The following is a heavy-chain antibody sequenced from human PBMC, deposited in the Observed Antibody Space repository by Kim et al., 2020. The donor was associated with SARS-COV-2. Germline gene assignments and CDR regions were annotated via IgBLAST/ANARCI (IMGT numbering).Heavy chain of an antibody. D-gene: IGHD2-21*02. V-gene: IGHV5-51*01. CDR2: IYPGDSDS. Sequence: GESLKISCKGSGYNFAAYWIAWVRQMPGKGLEWMGIIYPGDSDSKYSASFEGQVTMSVDKSINTAYLQWSSLKASDSAMYFCARLDTIMVETSSTWGGMDVWGQGATVTVSS. CDR1: GYNFAAYW. J-gene: IGHJ6*02. CDR3: ARLDTIMVETSSTWGGMDV.